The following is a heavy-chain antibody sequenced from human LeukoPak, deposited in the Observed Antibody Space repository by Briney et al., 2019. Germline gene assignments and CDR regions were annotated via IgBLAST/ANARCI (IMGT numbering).Heavy chain of an antibody. D-gene: IGHD2-2*01. CDR3: ARHPGDIVVVPAASFIDY. CDR1: GGSISSTSYH. J-gene: IGHJ4*02. CDR2: VYYTGSA. Sequence: NTSETLSLTCTVSGGSISSTSYHWAWIRQPPGKGLEWIATVYYTGSAYYNPSLKSRVTISVDTSKTQFSLRLSSVTAADTAVYYCARHPGDIVVVPAASFIDYWGQGTLVTVSS. V-gene: IGHV4-39*01.